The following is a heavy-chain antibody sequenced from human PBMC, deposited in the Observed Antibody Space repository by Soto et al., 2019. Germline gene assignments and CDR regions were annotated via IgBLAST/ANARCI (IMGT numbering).Heavy chain of an antibody. CDR1: GGSISGYY. CDR3: VRGGYYGSGSYYTLLDY. V-gene: IGHV4-4*07. Sequence: SETLSLTCTVTGGSISGYYWSWIRQPAGKGLEWIGRIYSSGSTNYNPSLKSRVTMSVDTSKNQFSLKLTSVTAADTAVYYSVRGGYYGSGSYYTLLDYWGQGTLVTVSS. CDR2: IYSSGST. D-gene: IGHD3-10*01. J-gene: IGHJ4*02.